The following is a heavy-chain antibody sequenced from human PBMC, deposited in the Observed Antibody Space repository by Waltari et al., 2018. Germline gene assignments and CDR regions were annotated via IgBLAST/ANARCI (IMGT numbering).Heavy chain of an antibody. CDR1: GYSFTSYW. CDR2: IYPGDSDT. Sequence: EVQLVQSGAEVKKPGESLKISCKGSGYSFTSYWIGWVRQVPGKGLEWMGIIYPGDSDTRYSPSFQGQVTISADKSISTAYLQWSSLKASDTAMYYCARSKDDDFWSGYYIVDYWGQGTLVTVSS. D-gene: IGHD3-3*01. CDR3: ARSKDDDFWSGYYIVDY. J-gene: IGHJ4*02. V-gene: IGHV5-51*01.